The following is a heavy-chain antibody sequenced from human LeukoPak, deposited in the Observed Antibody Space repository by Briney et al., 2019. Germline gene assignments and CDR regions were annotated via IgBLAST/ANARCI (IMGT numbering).Heavy chain of an antibody. CDR3: AKDSRGYQDYFDY. CDR1: GFTFSTYG. CDR2: ISGSGGST. J-gene: IGHJ4*02. V-gene: IGHV3-23*01. D-gene: IGHD3-22*01. Sequence: PGGSLRLSCAASGFTFSTYGMHWVRQAPGKGLEWVSVISGSGGSTYYAASVKGRFTISRDNSKNTLYLQMNSLRAEDTAVYYCAKDSRGYQDYFDYWGQGTQVTVSS.